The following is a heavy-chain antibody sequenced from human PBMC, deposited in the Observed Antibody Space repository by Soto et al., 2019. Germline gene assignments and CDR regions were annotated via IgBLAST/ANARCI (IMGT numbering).Heavy chain of an antibody. J-gene: IGHJ4*02. CDR2: IKQDGSEK. D-gene: IGHD3-22*01. CDR3: ARAVYYYDSSTYYCALYYFDY. V-gene: IGHV3-7*04. Sequence: EVQLVESGGGLVQPGGSLRLSCAASGFTFSSYWMTWVRQAPGKGLEWVANIKQDGSEKYYVDSVKGRFTISRDYAKNSLYLQMNSLRAEDTAVYYCARAVYYYDSSTYYCALYYFDYWGQGTLVTVSS. CDR1: GFTFSSYW.